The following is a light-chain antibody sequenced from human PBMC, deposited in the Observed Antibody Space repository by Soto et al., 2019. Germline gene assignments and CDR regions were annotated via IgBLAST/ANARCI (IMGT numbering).Light chain of an antibody. Sequence: IVLTQSPATLSLSPWERATLSCRASQSVSSYLAWYQQKPGQAPRLLIYDASNRATGIPARFSGNGSGTDFTLTISSLEPEDFAVYYCQQYGSSPWTFGQGTKVDIK. CDR2: DAS. J-gene: IGKJ1*01. V-gene: IGKV3-11*01. CDR1: QSVSSY. CDR3: QQYGSSPWT.